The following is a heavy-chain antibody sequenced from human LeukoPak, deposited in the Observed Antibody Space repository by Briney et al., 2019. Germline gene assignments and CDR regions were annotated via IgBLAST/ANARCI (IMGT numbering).Heavy chain of an antibody. CDR3: ARAPARGLYYFDH. D-gene: IGHD3-10*01. V-gene: IGHV4-4*07. CDR1: DSNGSYY. CDR2: VYSTGRT. J-gene: IGHJ4*02. Sequence: SETLSHTCSVSDSNGSYYLSLNLQPPGKGLECIGRVYSTGRTSSNPSLQSRVTLSVDTSKNQFSLTLSSVTAADTAVYYCARAPARGLYYFDHWGQGAQVIVSS.